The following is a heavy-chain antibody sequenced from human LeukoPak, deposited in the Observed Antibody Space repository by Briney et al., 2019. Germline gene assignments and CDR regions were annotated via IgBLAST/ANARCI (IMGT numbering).Heavy chain of an antibody. CDR2: IKGDGTHT. D-gene: IGHD1-26*01. V-gene: IGHV3-74*01. CDR3: VRDWDHFDFDS. CDR1: GFTFRNYW. Sequence: GGSLRLSCAASGFTFRNYWMHWVRQAPGKGLVWVSRIKGDGTHTIYADSVKGRSSISRDNAKSTLYLQMRSLRADDTAVYYCVRDWDHFDFDSWGQGTLVTVSS. J-gene: IGHJ5*01.